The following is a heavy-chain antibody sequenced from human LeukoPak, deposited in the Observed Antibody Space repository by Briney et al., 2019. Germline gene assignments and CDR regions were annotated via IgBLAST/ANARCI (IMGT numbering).Heavy chain of an antibody. D-gene: IGHD3-22*01. CDR3: ARAVDYYDSSGYAEPNWFDP. Sequence: PSETLSLTCTVSGGSISSYYWSWIRQPPGKGLEWIGYIYYSGSTNYNPSLKSRVTISVDTSKNQFSLKLSSVTAADTAVYYCARAVDYYDSSGYAEPNWFDPWGQGTLVTVSS. CDR2: IYYSGST. CDR1: GGSISSYY. J-gene: IGHJ5*02. V-gene: IGHV4-59*01.